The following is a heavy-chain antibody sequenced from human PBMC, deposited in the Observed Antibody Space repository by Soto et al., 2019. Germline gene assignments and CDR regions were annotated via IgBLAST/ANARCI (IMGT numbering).Heavy chain of an antibody. CDR1: VYSFTSYW. J-gene: IGHJ6*02. V-gene: IGHV5-51*01. CDR2: IYPGDSDT. Sequence: GDSLKISCKGSVYSFTSYWIGWVRQMPGKGLEWMGIIYPGDSDTRYSPSFQGQVTMTTDTSISTASMELTRLTSDDTAIYYCARGDSTDCSNGVCSFFYNHDMDVWGQGTTVTVSS. D-gene: IGHD2-8*01. CDR3: ARGDSTDCSNGVCSFFYNHDMDV.